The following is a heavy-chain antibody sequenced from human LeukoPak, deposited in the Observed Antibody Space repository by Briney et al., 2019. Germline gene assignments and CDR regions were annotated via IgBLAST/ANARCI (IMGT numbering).Heavy chain of an antibody. CDR3: ARELYDYVDY. Sequence: SETLSLTCTVSGGSISSYYWSWIRQPAGKGLEWIGRIYTSGSANYYPAFMSRVIMSVDTSKNQFSLKLSSVTAADTAVYYCARELYDYVDYWGQGTLVAVSS. D-gene: IGHD3-10*01. J-gene: IGHJ4*02. V-gene: IGHV4-4*07. CDR1: GGSISSYY. CDR2: IYTSGSA.